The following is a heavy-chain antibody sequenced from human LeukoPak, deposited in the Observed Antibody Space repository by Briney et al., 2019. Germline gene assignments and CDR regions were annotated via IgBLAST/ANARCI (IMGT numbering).Heavy chain of an antibody. CDR1: GYTFTSYD. V-gene: IGHV1-2*02. J-gene: IGHJ5*02. Sequence: ASVKVSCKASGYTFTSYDINWVRQATGQGLEWMGWINPNSGGTNYAQKFQGRVTMTRDTSISTAYMELSRLRSDDTAVYYCARGERVVVPAAISGSRISTPWGQGTLVTVSS. D-gene: IGHD2-2*01. CDR3: ARGERVVVPAAISGSRISTP. CDR2: INPNSGGT.